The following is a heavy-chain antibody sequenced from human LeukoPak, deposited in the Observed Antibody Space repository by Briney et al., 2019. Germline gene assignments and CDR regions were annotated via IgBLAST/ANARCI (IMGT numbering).Heavy chain of an antibody. D-gene: IGHD2-8*01. CDR1: GFTFSSFE. Sequence: GGSLRLSCAASGFTFSSFEMTWVRQAPGKGLEWVSYISDSGRTIKDADSVKGRFTISRDNAKNSLYLQMNSLRAEDTAVYYCARDNGVEPGTFDYWGQGTLVTVSS. V-gene: IGHV3-48*03. J-gene: IGHJ4*02. CDR2: ISDSGRTI. CDR3: ARDNGVEPGTFDY.